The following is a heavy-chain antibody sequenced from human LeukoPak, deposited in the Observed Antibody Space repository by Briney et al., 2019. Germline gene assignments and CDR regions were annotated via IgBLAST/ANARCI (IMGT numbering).Heavy chain of an antibody. CDR2: INPNSGGT. V-gene: IGHV1-2*02. CDR1: GYTFTSYG. D-gene: IGHD6-19*01. Sequence: ASVKVSCKASGYTFTSYGISWVRQAPGQGLEWMGWINPNSGGTNYAQKFQGRVTMTRDTSISTAYMELSRLRSDDTAVYYCARRAVGNSYYYSMDVWGKGTTVTVSS. J-gene: IGHJ6*03. CDR3: ARRAVGNSYYYSMDV.